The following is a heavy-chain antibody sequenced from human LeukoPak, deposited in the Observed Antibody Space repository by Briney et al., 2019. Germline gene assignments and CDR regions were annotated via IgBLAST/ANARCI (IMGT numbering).Heavy chain of an antibody. V-gene: IGHV3-30*03. J-gene: IGHJ3*02. D-gene: IGHD2-8*01. CDR3: ARVYEILYDQDAFDI. CDR2: ISYDGSNK. Sequence: PGGSLRLSCAASGFTFNNAWMSWVRQAPGKGLEWVAVISYDGSNKYYADSVKGRFTISRDNSKNTLYLQMNSLRAEDTAVYYCARVYEILYDQDAFDIWGQGTMVTVSS. CDR1: GFTFNNAW.